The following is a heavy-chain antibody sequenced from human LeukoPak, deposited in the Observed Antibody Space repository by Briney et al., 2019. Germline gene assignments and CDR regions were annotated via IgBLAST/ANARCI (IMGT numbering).Heavy chain of an antibody. CDR1: GGSISTYY. J-gene: IGHJ4*02. Sequence: PSETLSLTCTVSGGSISTYYWSWIRQPPGKGLEWIGYIYYSGSTSYNPSLESRVTISVDTSKNQFSLKLSSVTAADTAVYYCARRAASKYYHGSGSYYNDYWGQGTLVTVSS. CDR2: IYYSGST. D-gene: IGHD3-10*01. V-gene: IGHV4-59*12. CDR3: ARRAASKYYHGSGSYYNDY.